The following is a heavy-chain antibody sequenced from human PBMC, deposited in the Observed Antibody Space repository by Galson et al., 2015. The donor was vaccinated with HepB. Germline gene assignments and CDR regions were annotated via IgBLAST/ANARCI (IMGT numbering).Heavy chain of an antibody. CDR2: IYYSGST. D-gene: IGHD1-20*01. J-gene: IGHJ5*02. CDR1: GGSISSSSYY. CDR3: ARGYTYNWNDFDPRIEGAFDP. V-gene: IGHV4-39*01. Sequence: SETLSLTCTVSGGSISSSSYYWGWIRQPPGKGLEWIGSIYYSGSTYYNPSLKRRVTISVDTSKNQFSLKLSSVTAADTAVYYCARGYTYNWNDFDPRIEGAFDPWGQGTLVTVSS.